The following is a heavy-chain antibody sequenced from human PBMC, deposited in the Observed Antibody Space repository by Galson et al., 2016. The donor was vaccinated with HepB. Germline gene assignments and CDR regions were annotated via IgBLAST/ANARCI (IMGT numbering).Heavy chain of an antibody. J-gene: IGHJ3*02. D-gene: IGHD3-9*01. V-gene: IGHV1-18*01. Sequence: QSGAEVKKPGASVKVSCKASGYTFTNYGINWVRQAPGQGLEWMGWISAYNGNTNYAQKFQDRVTMTRDTSTSTVYMHLRSLRSDDTAGYYCAAPAGGYYDILSGYTEGAFDIWGQGTMVTVSS. CDR3: AAPAGGYYDILSGYTEGAFDI. CDR1: GYTFTNYG. CDR2: ISAYNGNT.